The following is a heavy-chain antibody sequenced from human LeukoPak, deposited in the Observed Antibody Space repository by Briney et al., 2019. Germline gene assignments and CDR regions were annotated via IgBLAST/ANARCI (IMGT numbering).Heavy chain of an antibody. CDR1: GYTFTSYY. CDR3: ARDSSRKRSGYSYGTDY. CDR2: INPSGGST. J-gene: IGHJ4*02. D-gene: IGHD5-18*01. V-gene: IGHV1-46*01. Sequence: GASVKVSCKASGYTFTSYYMHWVRQAPGQGLEWMGIINPSGGSTSYAQKFQGRVTMTRDTSTSTVYMELSSLRSEDTAVYYCARDSSRKRSGYSYGTDYWGQGTLVTVSS.